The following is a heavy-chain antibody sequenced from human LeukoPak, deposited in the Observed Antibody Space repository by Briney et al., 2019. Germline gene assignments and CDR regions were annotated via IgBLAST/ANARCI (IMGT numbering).Heavy chain of an antibody. CDR3: ARATFDYYYGMDV. V-gene: IGHV3-20*01. CDR2: INWNGGST. J-gene: IGHJ6*02. CDR1: GFTFEDYG. Sequence: PGGSLRLSCAASGFTFEDYGMSWVRQAPGKGLEWVSGINWNGGSTGYTDSVKGRFTISRDNAKNSLYLQMNSLRAEDTALYHCARATFDYYYGMDVWGQGTTVTVPS. D-gene: IGHD3-16*01.